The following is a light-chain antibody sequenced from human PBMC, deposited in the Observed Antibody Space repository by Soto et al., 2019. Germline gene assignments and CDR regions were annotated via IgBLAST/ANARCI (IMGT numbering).Light chain of an antibody. CDR2: EVS. CDR1: SSDVGSYNY. V-gene: IGLV2-8*01. CDR3: ISYAGSDXFV. J-gene: IGLJ1*01. Sequence: QYALTQPPSASGSPGQSVTISCTGTSSDVGSYNYVSWYQQHPGKAPKLMIYEVSHRPSGVPDRFSGSKSGNTASLTVSGLQAEDEADYYCISYAGSDXFVFGTGTKVTVL.